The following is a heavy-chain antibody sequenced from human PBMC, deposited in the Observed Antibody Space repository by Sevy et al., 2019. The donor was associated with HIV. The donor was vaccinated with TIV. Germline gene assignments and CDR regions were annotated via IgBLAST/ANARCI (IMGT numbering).Heavy chain of an antibody. Sequence: GGSLRLSGAASGFTFSSYSMNWVRQAPGKGLKWVSYISSSSSTIYYADSVKGRFTISRDNAKNSLYLQMNSLRDEVTAVYYCARDPPYYDFWSGYYSYYFDYWGQGTLVTVSS. CDR1: GFTFSSYS. V-gene: IGHV3-48*02. J-gene: IGHJ4*02. D-gene: IGHD3-3*01. CDR2: ISSSSSTI. CDR3: ARDPPYYDFWSGYYSYYFDY.